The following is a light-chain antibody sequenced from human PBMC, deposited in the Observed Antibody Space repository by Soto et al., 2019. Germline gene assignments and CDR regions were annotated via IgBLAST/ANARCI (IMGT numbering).Light chain of an antibody. CDR3: RSYAGSNSFV. CDR1: STDVGAYNY. CDR2: EVT. Sequence: QSALTQPPSASGSPGQSVTISCTGTSTDVGAYNYVSWYQQRPGKAPKLMIFEVTKRPSGVPDRFSGSKSGNTASLTVSGVQADDEADYYCRSYAGSNSFVFGNGTKV. V-gene: IGLV2-8*01. J-gene: IGLJ1*01.